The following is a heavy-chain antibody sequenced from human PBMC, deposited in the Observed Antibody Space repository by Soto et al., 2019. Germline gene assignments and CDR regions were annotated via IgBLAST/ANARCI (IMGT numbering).Heavy chain of an antibody. CDR1: GGSVSSYY. J-gene: IGHJ5*02. CDR2: IYYSGST. Sequence: TSETLSLPCTVSGGSVSSYYWSWIRQPPGKGLEWIGYIYYSGSTNYNPSLKSRVTISVDTSKNQFSLKLSSVTAADTAVYYCARWRESSGCYLLELYSPSGRGTLDPVSP. V-gene: IGHV4-59*02. CDR3: ARWRESSGCYLLELYSP. D-gene: IGHD6-25*01.